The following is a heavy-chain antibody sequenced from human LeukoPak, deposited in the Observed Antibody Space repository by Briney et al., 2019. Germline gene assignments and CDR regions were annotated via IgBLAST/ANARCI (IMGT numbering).Heavy chain of an antibody. J-gene: IGHJ4*02. Sequence: GGSLRLSCAASGFTFSSYWMSWVRQAPGKGLEWVANIKQDESEKYYVDSVKGRFTISRDNAKNSLYLQMNSLRAEDTAVYYCAKVMTRTMVRGVPPSDYWGQGTLVTVSS. V-gene: IGHV3-7*03. CDR1: GFTFSSYW. CDR2: IKQDESEK. D-gene: IGHD3-10*01. CDR3: AKVMTRTMVRGVPPSDY.